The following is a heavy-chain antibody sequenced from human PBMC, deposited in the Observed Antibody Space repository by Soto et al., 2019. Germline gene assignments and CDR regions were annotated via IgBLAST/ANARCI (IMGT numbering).Heavy chain of an antibody. V-gene: IGHV1-69*01. J-gene: IGHJ6*01. CDR2: IIPIFGTA. CDR3: ARAGQILGGEYYYYYGMEV. D-gene: IGHD3-3*01. Sequence: QVQLVQSGAEVKKPGSSVKVSCKASGGTFSSYAISWVRQAPGQGLEWMGGIIPIFGTANYAQKFQGRVTITADESTSTSYIELGSVRAEDTAVYYCARAGQILGGEYYYYYGMEVWGQGTTVTGSS. CDR1: GGTFSSYA.